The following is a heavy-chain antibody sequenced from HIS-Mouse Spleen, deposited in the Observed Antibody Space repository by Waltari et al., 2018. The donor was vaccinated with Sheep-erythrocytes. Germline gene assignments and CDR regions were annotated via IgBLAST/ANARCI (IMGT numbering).Heavy chain of an antibody. J-gene: IGHJ2*01. D-gene: IGHD7-27*01. Sequence: QVQLQESGPGLVKPSETLSLTCTVSGYSISSGYSWCWIRQPPGKGLEWIGSIYHSGSTYYNPSPKSRVTISVDPSKNQFSLKLSSVTAADTAVYYCASQPNWGYWYFDLWGRGTLVTVSS. CDR2: IYHSGST. CDR1: GYSISSGYS. V-gene: IGHV4-38-2*02. CDR3: ASQPNWGYWYFDL.